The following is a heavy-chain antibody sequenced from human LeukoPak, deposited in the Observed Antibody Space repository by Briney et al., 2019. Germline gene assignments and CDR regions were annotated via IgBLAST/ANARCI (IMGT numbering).Heavy chain of an antibody. CDR1: GFNFCNAW. D-gene: IGHD3-22*01. V-gene: IGHV3-15*01. CDR2: IKSKTDGGTT. Sequence: GGSLRLSCAASGFNFCNAWMRWGGQAPGKGLGWVGRIKSKTDGGTTDYAAPVKGRFTISRDDSTNTLYLQMNSLKTEDTAVYYCTTVMVYYDSSGSERYFDYWGQGTLVTVSS. J-gene: IGHJ4*02. CDR3: TTVMVYYDSSGSERYFDY.